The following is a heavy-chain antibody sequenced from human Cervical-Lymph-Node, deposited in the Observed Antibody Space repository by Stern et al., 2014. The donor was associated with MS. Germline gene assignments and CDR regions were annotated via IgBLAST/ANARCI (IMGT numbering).Heavy chain of an antibody. Sequence: QVQLQESGPGLVKPSGTLSLTCAVSGGSISSSNWRSWVRQPPGEGVGGVGEIYDSGSTTYTPSLKSRFTISVDKSKNQFSLKLSSVTAADTAVYYCARDYGGGGDFSDYWGQGTLVTVSS. CDR3: ARDYGGGGDFSDY. V-gene: IGHV4-4*02. J-gene: IGHJ4*02. D-gene: IGHD2-21*02. CDR2: IYDSGST. CDR1: GGSISSSNW.